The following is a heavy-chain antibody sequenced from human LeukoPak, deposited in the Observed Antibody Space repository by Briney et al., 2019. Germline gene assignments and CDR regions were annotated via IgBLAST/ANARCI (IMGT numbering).Heavy chain of an antibody. CDR1: GFNFSSYA. Sequence: GGSLRLSCAASGFNFSSYAMSWVRQAPGKGLEWVSAISGSGGSTYYADSVKGRFTISRDNSKNTLYLQMNSLRAEDTAVYYCAKPPGYCSGGSCYLASWGQGTLVTVSS. J-gene: IGHJ4*02. D-gene: IGHD2-15*01. V-gene: IGHV3-23*01. CDR2: ISGSGGST. CDR3: AKPPGYCSGGSCYLAS.